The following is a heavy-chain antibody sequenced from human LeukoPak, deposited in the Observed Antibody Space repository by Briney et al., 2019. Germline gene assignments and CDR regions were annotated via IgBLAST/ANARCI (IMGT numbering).Heavy chain of an antibody. J-gene: IGHJ4*02. CDR2: ISSSSSYR. CDR1: GFTFSPYT. CDR3: ARDPSVGGLEYFDY. V-gene: IGHV3-21*01. D-gene: IGHD3-16*01. Sequence: GGSLRLSCAASGFTFSPYTMNWVRQAPGKGLEWVSSISSSSSYRYYADSLKGRFAISRDNAKNSLYLQMNSLRAEDTAVYYCARDPSVGGLEYFDYWGQGTLVTVSS.